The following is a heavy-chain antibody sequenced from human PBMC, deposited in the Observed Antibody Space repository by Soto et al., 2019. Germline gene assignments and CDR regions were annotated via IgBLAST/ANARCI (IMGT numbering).Heavy chain of an antibody. CDR2: ILPMFDRP. CDR1: GGTFNTYA. V-gene: IGHV1-69*01. D-gene: IGHD3-16*02. J-gene: IGHJ4*02. CDR3: TRSIGSGGVIGGFDY. Sequence: QVQLVQSETEVKKPGSAVRVSCKASGGTFNTYAMNWVRQAPGQGLEWMGGILPMFDRPRYAQKFQGRVTITVDEPTTTAYMELSSLRSDDTAVYDCTRSIGSGGVIGGFDYWGQGTLVTVSS.